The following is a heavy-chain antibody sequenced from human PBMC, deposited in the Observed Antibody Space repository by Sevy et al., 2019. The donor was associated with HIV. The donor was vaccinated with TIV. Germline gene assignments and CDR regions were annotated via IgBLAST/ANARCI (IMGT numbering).Heavy chain of an antibody. J-gene: IGHJ4*02. D-gene: IGHD3-10*01. CDR2: INPNGGGT. V-gene: IGHV1-2*02. Sequence: ASVKVSCKASGYYFTGYYVLWVRQAPGQGLEWMGWINPNGGGTNIGQKFHGRVTMSRDTSITTAYMELIRLRSNDTGVYYCARSVYGSGTYLNDYWGQGTLVTVSS. CDR3: ARSVYGSGTYLNDY. CDR1: GYYFTGYY.